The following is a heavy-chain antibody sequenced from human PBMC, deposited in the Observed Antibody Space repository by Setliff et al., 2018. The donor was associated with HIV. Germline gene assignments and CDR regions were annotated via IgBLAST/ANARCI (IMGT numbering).Heavy chain of an antibody. Sequence: ASETLSLTCAVSGYSISSGYYWGWIRQPPGKGLEWIGSIYHSESTYYNPSLKSRVTISVDTSKNQFSLKLSSVTAADTAVYYCARGGGSWYGDDSFDYWGQGILVTVSS. D-gene: IGHD6-13*01. CDR3: ARGGGSWYGDDSFDY. J-gene: IGHJ4*02. CDR1: GYSISSGYY. V-gene: IGHV4-38-2*01. CDR2: IYHSEST.